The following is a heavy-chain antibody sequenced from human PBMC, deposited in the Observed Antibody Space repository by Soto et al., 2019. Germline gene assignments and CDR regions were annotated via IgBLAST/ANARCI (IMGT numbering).Heavy chain of an antibody. CDR2: VNPNTGVT. CDR1: GYTFTAFY. V-gene: IGHV1-2*02. J-gene: IGHJ5*02. CDR3: PTLRLDP. Sequence: AEVEVSFKASGYTFTAFYMNWVRQAPGQGLEWMGWVNPNTGVTKYAQKFQGRVTMTRDTSINTAYMELSGLTSDDTAVYYCPTLRLDPWGQGTLVTVSA. D-gene: IGHD3-9*01.